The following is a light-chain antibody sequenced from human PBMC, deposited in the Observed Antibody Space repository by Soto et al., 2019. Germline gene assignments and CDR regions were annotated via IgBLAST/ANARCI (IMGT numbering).Light chain of an antibody. Sequence: QSALTQPASVSGSPGQSITISCTGTSSDVGSYNLVSWYQQHPGKAPKLMIYEGSKRPSGVSNRFSGSKSGNTASLTISGLXAEDXADYYCCSYAGSSTYVFGTGTKLTVL. CDR3: CSYAGSSTYV. CDR2: EGS. V-gene: IGLV2-23*01. J-gene: IGLJ1*01. CDR1: SSDVGSYNL.